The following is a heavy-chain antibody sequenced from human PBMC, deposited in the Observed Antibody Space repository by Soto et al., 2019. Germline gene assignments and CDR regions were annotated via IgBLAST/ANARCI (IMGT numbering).Heavy chain of an antibody. Sequence: QVQLVESGGGLVKPGGSLRLSCAASGFTFSDYYMSWIRPAPGQGLEWVSYINSSGSTIYYADSVKGRITISRDNAKNSLYLQMNSPRAEDTAVYYCARDGDYDYVWGSYRSSIFDYWGQGTLVTVSS. V-gene: IGHV3-11*01. CDR2: INSSGSTI. D-gene: IGHD3-16*02. J-gene: IGHJ4*02. CDR1: GFTFSDYY. CDR3: ARDGDYDYVWGSYRSSIFDY.